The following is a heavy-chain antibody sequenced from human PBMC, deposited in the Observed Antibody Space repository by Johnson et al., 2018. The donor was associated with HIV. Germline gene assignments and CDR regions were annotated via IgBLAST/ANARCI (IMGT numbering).Heavy chain of an antibody. D-gene: IGHD3-16*01. Sequence: VQLVESGGGLVKPGGSLRLSCAASGFTFTNAWMNWVRQAPGKGLEWVGRLKSKTDGGTTDYAATVKGRFTISRDDSKNTLYLQINSLKTDDTAVYYCTTVRGAFDIWGQGTMVTVSS. CDR1: GFTFTNAW. J-gene: IGHJ3*02. V-gene: IGHV3-15*01. CDR3: TTVRGAFDI. CDR2: LKSKTDGGTT.